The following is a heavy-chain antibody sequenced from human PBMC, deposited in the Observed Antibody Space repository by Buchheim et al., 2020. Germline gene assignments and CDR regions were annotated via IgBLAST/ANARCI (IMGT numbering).Heavy chain of an antibody. CDR2: ISDSGSST. V-gene: IGHV3-23*01. J-gene: IGHJ4*02. CDR3: AKDPFYGDYNFDY. D-gene: IGHD4-17*01. Sequence: EVQLLESGGGLVQPGGSLRLSCAASGFTFSSYVMNWVRQAPGKGLEWVSTISDSGSSTYYADSVKVRFTISRDNSKNTLDLQMNRLRAEDTALYYCAKDPFYGDYNFDYWGQGTL. CDR1: GFTFSSYV.